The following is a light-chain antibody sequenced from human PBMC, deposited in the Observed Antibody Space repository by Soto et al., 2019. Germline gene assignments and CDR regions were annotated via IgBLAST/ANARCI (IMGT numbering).Light chain of an antibody. V-gene: IGKV3-20*01. J-gene: IGKJ1*01. CDR2: GAS. CDR1: QSVSSSY. Sequence: EIVLTQSPGTLSLSPGERATLSCRASQSVSSSYLAWYQQNPGQAPRLLIYGASSRATGIPDRFSGSGSGTDFSLTISRLEPEDFAVYYCQQYGSRWTVGQGPKVEIK. CDR3: QQYGSRWT.